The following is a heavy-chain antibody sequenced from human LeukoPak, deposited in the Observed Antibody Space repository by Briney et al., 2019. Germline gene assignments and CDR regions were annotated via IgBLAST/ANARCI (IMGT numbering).Heavy chain of an antibody. Sequence: GGSLRLSCAASGFTFSSYWMSWVRQAPGKGLEWVANIKQDGSEKYYVDSVKGRFTISRGNAKNSLYLQMNSLRAEDTAVYYCARDYYYDSSGYYFWGQGTLVTVSS. J-gene: IGHJ4*02. D-gene: IGHD3-22*01. CDR1: GFTFSSYW. V-gene: IGHV3-7*03. CDR3: ARDYYYDSSGYYF. CDR2: IKQDGSEK.